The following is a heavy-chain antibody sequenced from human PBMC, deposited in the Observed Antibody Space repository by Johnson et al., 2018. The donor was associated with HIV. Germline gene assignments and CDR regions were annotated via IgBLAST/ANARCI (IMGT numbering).Heavy chain of an antibody. CDR1: GFTFSPYS. CDR3: ARAGLDAFDI. J-gene: IGHJ3*02. Sequence: VQLVESGGGLVRPGGSLRLSCAASGFTFSPYSMHWVRQATGKGLEWVSAIGTAGDTDYPGSVKGRFTISRENAKNSLYLQMNSLRAEDTAVYYCARAGLDAFDIWGPGTIVTVSS. V-gene: IGHV3-13*01. CDR2: IGTAGDT.